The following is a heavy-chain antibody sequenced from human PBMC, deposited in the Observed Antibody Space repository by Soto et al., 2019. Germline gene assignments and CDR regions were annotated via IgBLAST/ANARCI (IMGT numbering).Heavy chain of an antibody. D-gene: IGHD2-2*01. CDR1: GGTFNTYA. Sequence: QVQLVQSGAEVKKPGSSVKVSCKASGGTFNTYAISWVRQAPGQGLEWMGGIIPIFDTPNYAQKFQGRLTITADESTSTAYMELSSLISEYTAVYYCASDCRGAGISTRPYNWFDPWGQGTLVTVSS. CDR3: ASDCRGAGISTRPYNWFDP. CDR2: IIPIFDTP. V-gene: IGHV1-69*12. J-gene: IGHJ5*02.